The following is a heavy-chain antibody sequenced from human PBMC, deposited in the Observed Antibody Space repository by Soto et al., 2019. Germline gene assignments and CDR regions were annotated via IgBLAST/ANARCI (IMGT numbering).Heavy chain of an antibody. V-gene: IGHV3-74*01. CDR3: AAGGSGYYAN. Sequence: EVQLVESGGDLVQPGGSLRLSCAASGFTFSTYWMHWVRQAPGKGLLWVSRIKTDGTYATYADSVKGRFTISRDNAKNTLCLQMNSLRVEEGAVYFCAAGGSGYYANWGQGTLVTVSS. CDR1: GFTFSTYW. J-gene: IGHJ4*02. D-gene: IGHD3-22*01. CDR2: IKTDGTYA.